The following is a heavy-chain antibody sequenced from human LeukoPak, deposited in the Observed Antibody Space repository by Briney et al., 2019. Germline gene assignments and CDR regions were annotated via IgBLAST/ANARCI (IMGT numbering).Heavy chain of an antibody. V-gene: IGHV3-48*01. Sequence: GGSLRLSCAASGFTFSSYSMNWVRQAPGKGLEWVSYITSSSSTIYYADSVKGRFTISRDNAKNSLYLQMNSLRAEDTAVYYCAKDQGGGNDYWGQGTLVTVSS. CDR1: GFTFSSYS. CDR3: AKDQGGGNDY. J-gene: IGHJ4*02. D-gene: IGHD3-16*01. CDR2: ITSSSSTI.